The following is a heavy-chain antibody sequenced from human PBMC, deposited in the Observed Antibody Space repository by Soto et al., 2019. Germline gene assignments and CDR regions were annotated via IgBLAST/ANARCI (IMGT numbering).Heavy chain of an antibody. J-gene: IGHJ4*02. CDR2: IYPGDSDT. V-gene: IGHV5-51*01. CDR3: ARYWMASNGYSSSPGDY. D-gene: IGHD6-13*01. Sequence: GESLKISCKGSGYSFTSYWIGWVRQMPGKGLEWMGIIYPGDSDTRYSPSFQGQVTISADKSNSTAYLQWSSLKASDTAMYYCARYWMASNGYSSSPGDYWGQGTLVTVSA. CDR1: GYSFTSYW.